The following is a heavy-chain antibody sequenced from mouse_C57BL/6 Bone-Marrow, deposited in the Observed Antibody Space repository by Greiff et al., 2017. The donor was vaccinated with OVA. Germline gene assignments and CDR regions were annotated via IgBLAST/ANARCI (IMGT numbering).Heavy chain of an antibody. Sequence: EVQLVESGGGLVKPGGSLKLSCAASGFTFSSYAMSWVRQTPEKRLEWVATISDGGSYTYYPDNVQGRFTISRDNAKNNLYLQMSHLQSSDTAMYYCSRYDYAYFDSWGPGTTLTVSS. CDR2: ISDGGSYT. V-gene: IGHV5-4*01. CDR1: GFTFSSYA. CDR3: SRYDYAYFDS. J-gene: IGHJ2*01. D-gene: IGHD2-4*01.